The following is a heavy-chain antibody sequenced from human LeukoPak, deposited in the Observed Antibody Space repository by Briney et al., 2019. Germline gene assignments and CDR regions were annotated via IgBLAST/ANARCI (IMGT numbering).Heavy chain of an antibody. V-gene: IGHV3-7*01. CDR1: GFTFSTYW. Sequence: GGSLRLSCAASGFTFSTYWMSWVRQAPGKGLEWVANIKPDGSAKYYADSVKGRFTISRDNSKNTLYVQMNSLRAEDTAVYYCARSGTHWGLHWGQGTLVTVSS. D-gene: IGHD1-1*01. CDR3: ARSGTHWGLH. J-gene: IGHJ4*02. CDR2: IKPDGSAK.